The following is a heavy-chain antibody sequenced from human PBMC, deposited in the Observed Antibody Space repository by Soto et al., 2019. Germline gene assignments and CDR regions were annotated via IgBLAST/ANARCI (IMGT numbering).Heavy chain of an antibody. CDR2: AKRKAAGGAI. CDR3: TTGYGSDWYG. Sequence: GGSLRLSCAASGITLDSAWINWVRQAPGKGLEWVAQAKRKAAGGAIDYAAPVKGRFIISRDDSKNMAYLQMNSLKIEDTALYYCTTGYGSDWYGWGQGTLVTVSS. CDR1: GITLDSAW. D-gene: IGHD6-19*01. J-gene: IGHJ4*02. V-gene: IGHV3-15*01.